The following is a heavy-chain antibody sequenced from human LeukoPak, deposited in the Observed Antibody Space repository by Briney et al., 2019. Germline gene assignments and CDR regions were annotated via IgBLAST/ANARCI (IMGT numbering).Heavy chain of an antibody. J-gene: IGHJ3*02. CDR1: GGFISSYY. V-gene: IGHV4-59*01. D-gene: IGHD2-21*01. CDR2: IYYSGST. CDR3: ARDRYCGGVQGLAAFDI. Sequence: PSETLSLTCTVSGGFISSYYWSWIRQPPGKGLEWIGYIYYSGSTNYNPSLKSRVTISVDTSKNQFSLKLSSVTAADTAVYYCARDRYCGGVQGLAAFDIWGQGTMVTVSS.